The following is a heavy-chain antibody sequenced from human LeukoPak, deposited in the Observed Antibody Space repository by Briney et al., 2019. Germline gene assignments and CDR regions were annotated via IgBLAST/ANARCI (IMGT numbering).Heavy chain of an antibody. V-gene: IGHV3-53*01. J-gene: IGHJ6*02. D-gene: IGHD3-9*01. CDR2: IYKGGTT. CDR3: ARGSGDILTGYSGMDV. Sequence: PGGSLRLSCAASGFPVGSYYLTWVRQAPGKGLEWVSAIYKGGTTYYADSVKGRFTVSRDNSKNSFSLQMNSMSADDTAVYYCARGSGDILTGYSGMDVWGQGTTVTASS. CDR1: GFPVGSYY.